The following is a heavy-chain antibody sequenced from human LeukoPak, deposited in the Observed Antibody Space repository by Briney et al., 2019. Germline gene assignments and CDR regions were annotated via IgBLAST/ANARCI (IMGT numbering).Heavy chain of an antibody. CDR2: INPSGGST. D-gene: IGHD3-22*01. CDR1: GYTFARYY. J-gene: IGHJ5*02. V-gene: IGHV1-46*01. CDR3: ARGGYYDSSGSFDP. Sequence: ASVKVSCKASGYTFARYYIHWVRQTPGQGLEWMGIINPSGGSTRYAQKFQGRVTMTRDTSTSTVYMELSSLRSDDTAVYYCARGGYYDSSGSFDPWGQGTLVTVSS.